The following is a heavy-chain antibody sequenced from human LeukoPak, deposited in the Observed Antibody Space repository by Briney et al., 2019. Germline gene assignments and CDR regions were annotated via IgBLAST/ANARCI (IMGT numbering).Heavy chain of an antibody. CDR2: IIPIFGTA. CDR3: ARDPRYSSSWYWFDP. D-gene: IGHD6-13*01. J-gene: IGHJ5*02. Sequence: SPVKVSCKASGGTFSSYAISWVRQAPGQGLEWMGRIIPIFGTANYAQKFQGRVTITTDESTSTAYMELSSLRSEDTAVYYCARDPRYSSSWYWFDPWGQGTLVTVSS. CDR1: GGTFSSYA. V-gene: IGHV1-69*05.